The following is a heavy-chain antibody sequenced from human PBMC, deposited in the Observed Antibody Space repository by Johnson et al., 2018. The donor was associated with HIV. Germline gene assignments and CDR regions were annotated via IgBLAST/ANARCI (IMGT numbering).Heavy chain of an antibody. V-gene: IGHV3-66*02. D-gene: IGHD3/OR15-3a*01. CDR1: GFTVSSNY. CDR3: ARDRIRISGLVTTLSPDAFDM. J-gene: IGHJ3*02. CDR2: IYSGGST. Sequence: VQLVESGGGLVQPGGSLRVSCAASGFTVSSNYMSWVRQAPGKGLEWVSVIYSGGSTYYADSVKGRFTISRDNSKNTLYLQMNSLRAEDTAMYYCARDRIRISGLVTTLSPDAFDMWGQGTMVSVSS.